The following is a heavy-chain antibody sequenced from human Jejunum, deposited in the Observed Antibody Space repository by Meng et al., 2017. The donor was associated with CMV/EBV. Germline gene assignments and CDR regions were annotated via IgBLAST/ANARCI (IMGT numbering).Heavy chain of an antibody. CDR2: ISPYNGNT. J-gene: IGHJ5*02. V-gene: IGHV1-18*01. Sequence: QVQLVQSGAEVKKPGASVKVSCKASDYTFYTRAISWVRQAPGQGLEWMGWISPYNGNTKYAQNLQGRVTLTTDISTSTAYMELRSLRSDDTAVYYRARKLRGGGWFDPWGQGTLVTVSS. CDR1: DYTFYTRA. D-gene: IGHD3-16*01. CDR3: ARKLRGGGWFDP.